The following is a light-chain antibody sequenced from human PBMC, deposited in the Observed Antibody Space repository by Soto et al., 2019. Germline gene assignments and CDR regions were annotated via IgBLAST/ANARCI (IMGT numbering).Light chain of an antibody. CDR3: AAWDDDLHVWL. CDR1: DSNIGSTA. J-gene: IGLJ2*01. V-gene: IGLV1-44*01. Sequence: QSVLTQPPSVSATPGQGVTLSCSGGDSNIGSTAVNWYQQVPGTAPKLLIYSSNQRPSGVPDRISGSKSGTSASLAISGLQSEDEADDYCAAWDDDLHVWLFGGGTKVTVL. CDR2: SSN.